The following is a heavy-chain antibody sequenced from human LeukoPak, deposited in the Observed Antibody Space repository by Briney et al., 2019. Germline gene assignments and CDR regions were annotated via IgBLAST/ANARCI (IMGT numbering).Heavy chain of an antibody. Sequence: GASVKVSCKASGYTFTGYYMHWGRQAPGQGLEWMGWINPNSGGTNYAQKFQGRVTMTRDTSISTAYMELSRLRSDDTAVYYCARVTAYYGSGTEADYWGQGTLVTVSS. J-gene: IGHJ4*02. CDR2: INPNSGGT. D-gene: IGHD3-10*01. CDR1: GYTFTGYY. CDR3: ARVTAYYGSGTEADY. V-gene: IGHV1-2*02.